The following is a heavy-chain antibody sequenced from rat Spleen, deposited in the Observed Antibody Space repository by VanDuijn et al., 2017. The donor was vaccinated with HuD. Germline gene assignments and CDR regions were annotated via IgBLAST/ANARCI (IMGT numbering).Heavy chain of an antibody. Sequence: EVQLQESGPGLVKPSQSLSLTCSVTGYSITSSYRWNWIRKLPGNKLEWMGYINSAGSTNYNPSLKSRMSITRDTSKNQFFLQVNSVTTEDTATYYCTTGIPNWFAYWGQGTLVTVPS. CDR3: TTGIPNWFAY. CDR1: GYSITSSYR. D-gene: IGHD1-9*01. CDR2: INSAGST. J-gene: IGHJ3*01. V-gene: IGHV3-3*01.